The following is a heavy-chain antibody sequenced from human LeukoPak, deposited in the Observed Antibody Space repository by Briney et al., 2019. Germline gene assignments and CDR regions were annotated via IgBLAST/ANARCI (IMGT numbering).Heavy chain of an antibody. CDR1: GDTFSSYA. CDR3: ARDPFGAAAGTRWFDP. V-gene: IGHV1-69*13. D-gene: IGHD6-13*01. CDR2: IIPIFGTA. Sequence: SVKVSCKASGDTFSSYAISWVRQAPGQGLEWMGGIIPIFGTANYAQKFQGGVTITADESTSTAYMELSSLRSEDTAVYYCARDPFGAAAGTRWFDPWGQGTLVTVSS. J-gene: IGHJ5*02.